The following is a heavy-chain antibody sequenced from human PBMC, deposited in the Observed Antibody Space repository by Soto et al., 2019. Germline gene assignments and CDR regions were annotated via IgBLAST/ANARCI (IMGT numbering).Heavy chain of an antibody. CDR2: ISYDGSNK. D-gene: IGHD3-22*01. V-gene: IGHV3-30*18. Sequence: GGSLRLSCAASGFTFSSYGMHWVRQAPGKGLEWVAVISYDGSNKYYADSVKGRFTISRDNSKNTLYLQMNSLRAEDTAVYYCAKGDSSGYSDFDYWGKGTLVTVSS. J-gene: IGHJ4*02. CDR1: GFTFSSYG. CDR3: AKGDSSGYSDFDY.